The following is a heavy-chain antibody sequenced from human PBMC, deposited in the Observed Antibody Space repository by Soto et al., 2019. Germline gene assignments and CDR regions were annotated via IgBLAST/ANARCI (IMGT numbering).Heavy chain of an antibody. CDR3: AREGSGSGSYCYYYYMDV. CDR1: GGSISSYY. CDR2: VDYSGST. Sequence: SVTLPLTCTVSGGSISSYYWSWIRQPPGKGLEWIGYVDYSGSTNYNPSLKSRVTISVDTSKNQFSLRLSSVTAADTAVYYCAREGSGSGSYCYYYYMDVWGKGTTVTVSS. D-gene: IGHD3-10*01. V-gene: IGHV4-59*01. J-gene: IGHJ6*03.